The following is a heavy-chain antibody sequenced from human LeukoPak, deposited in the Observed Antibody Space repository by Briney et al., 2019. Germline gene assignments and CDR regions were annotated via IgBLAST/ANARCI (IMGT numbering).Heavy chain of an antibody. J-gene: IGHJ4*02. CDR2: ISGSGGST. D-gene: IGHD2-15*01. CDR3: ARGLSGGDYFDY. V-gene: IGHV3-23*01. Sequence: PGGSLRLSCAASGFTFSSYWMSWVRQAPGKGLEWVSAISGSGGSTYYADSVKGRFTISRDNSKNTLYLKMNSLRAEDTAVYYCARGLSGGDYFDYWGQGTLVTVSS. CDR1: GFTFSSYW.